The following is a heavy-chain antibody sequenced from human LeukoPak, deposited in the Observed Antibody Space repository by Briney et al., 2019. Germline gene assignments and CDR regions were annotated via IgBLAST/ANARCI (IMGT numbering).Heavy chain of an antibody. Sequence: GRSLRLSCTDSGFTFSSYVMHWVRQAPGKGLEWVAIISHDGSNKYHADPVKGRFTISRDNSKNTLYLQMNSLRAEDTAVYYCARGNAFDIWGQGTMVTVSS. CDR1: GFTFSSYV. CDR3: ARGNAFDI. CDR2: ISHDGSNK. V-gene: IGHV3-30-3*01. J-gene: IGHJ3*02.